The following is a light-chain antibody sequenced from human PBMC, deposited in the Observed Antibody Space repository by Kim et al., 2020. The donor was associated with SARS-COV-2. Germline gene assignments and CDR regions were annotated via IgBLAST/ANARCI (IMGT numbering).Light chain of an antibody. V-gene: IGLV4-60*03. Sequence: QPVLTQSSSASASLGSSVKLTCTLSRGHSSYIIAWHQQQPGKAPRYLMKLEGSGSYNKGSGVPDRFSGSSSGADRYLTISNLQSEDEADYYCETWDSNTHSVFGGGTKLTVL. CDR1: RGHSSYI. J-gene: IGLJ3*02. CDR2: LEGSGSY. CDR3: ETWDSNTHSV.